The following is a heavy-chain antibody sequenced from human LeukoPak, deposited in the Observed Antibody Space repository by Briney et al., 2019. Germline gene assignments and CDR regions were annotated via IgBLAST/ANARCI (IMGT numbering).Heavy chain of an antibody. J-gene: IGHJ4*02. CDR3: ARKLVVVAAATPLDS. CDR2: ISGSGGNT. V-gene: IGHV3-23*01. Sequence: PGGSLRLSCAASGFTFSSYSLNWVRQAPGKGLEWVSAISGSGGNTYYEDSVKGRFTISRDNSKNTLYLEMNSLRADDTAVYYCARKLVVVAAATPLDSWGQGTLVTVVS. CDR1: GFTFSSYS. D-gene: IGHD2-15*01.